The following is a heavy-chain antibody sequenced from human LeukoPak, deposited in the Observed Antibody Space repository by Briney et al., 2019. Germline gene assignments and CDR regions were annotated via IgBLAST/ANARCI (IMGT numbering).Heavy chain of an antibody. J-gene: IGHJ6*03. CDR2: INHSGST. V-gene: IGHV4-34*01. Sequence: SETLSLTCAVYGGSFSGYYWSWIRQPPGKGLEWIGEINHSGSTNYNPSLKSRVTISVDTSKNQFSLKLSSVTAADTAVYYCARGSWGEGHRRGIAAANLHYYYYYMDVWGKGTTVTVSS. CDR1: GGSFSGYY. D-gene: IGHD6-13*01. CDR3: ARGSWGEGHRRGIAAANLHYYYYYMDV.